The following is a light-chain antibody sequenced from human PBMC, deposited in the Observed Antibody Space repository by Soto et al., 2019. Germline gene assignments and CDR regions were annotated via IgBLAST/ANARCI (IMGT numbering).Light chain of an antibody. CDR3: QQYNNWPRT. J-gene: IGKJ1*01. CDR1: QSVSSY. CDR2: GTS. V-gene: IGKV3-15*01. Sequence: EIVLTQSPGTLSLSPGERATLSYRASQSVSSYLAWYQQKPGQAPRLLIYGTSTRVTGIPARFSGSGSGTEFTLTISSLQSEDFAVYYCQQYNNWPRTFGQGTKVDIK.